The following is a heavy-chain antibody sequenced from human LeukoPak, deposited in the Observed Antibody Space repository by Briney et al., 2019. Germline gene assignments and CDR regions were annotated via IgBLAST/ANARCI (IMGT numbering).Heavy chain of an antibody. J-gene: IGHJ3*02. V-gene: IGHV3-7*01. D-gene: IGHD3-22*01. CDR1: GFTFSNYA. Sequence: PGGSLRLSCAASGFTFSNYAMHWVRQAPGKGLEWVANIKQDGSEKYYVDSVKGRFTISRDNAKNSLYLQMNSLRAEDTAVYYCARRTYYYDSSGYYDAFDIWGQGTMVTVSS. CDR3: ARRTYYYDSSGYYDAFDI. CDR2: IKQDGSEK.